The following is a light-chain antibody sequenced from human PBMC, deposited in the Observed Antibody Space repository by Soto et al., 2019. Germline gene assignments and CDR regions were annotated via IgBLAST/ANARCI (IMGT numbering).Light chain of an antibody. CDR2: KAS. J-gene: IGKJ1*01. CDR3: QQYKDSMWT. V-gene: IGKV1-5*03. CDR1: QSISTW. Sequence: DIQMTQSPSTLSASVGDRVTITCRASQSISTWLAWYQQEPGKAPKLLIHKASSLQSGVPSRFSGSGSGTEFTLTISGLQPDDFATYYCQQYKDSMWTFGQGTKV.